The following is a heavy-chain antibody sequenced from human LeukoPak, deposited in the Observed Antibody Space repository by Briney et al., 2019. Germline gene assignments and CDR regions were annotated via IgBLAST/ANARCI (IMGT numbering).Heavy chain of an antibody. J-gene: IGHJ6*02. CDR1: GGSISSSSYY. V-gene: IGHV4-39*07. Sequence: PSETLSLTCTVSGGSISSSSYYWGWIRQPPGKGLEWIGSIYYSGSTYYNPSLKSRVTISVDTSKNQFSLKLSSVTAADTAVYYCEAGDPSYYYGMDVWGQGTTVTVSS. D-gene: IGHD7-27*01. CDR3: EAGDPSYYYGMDV. CDR2: IYYSGST.